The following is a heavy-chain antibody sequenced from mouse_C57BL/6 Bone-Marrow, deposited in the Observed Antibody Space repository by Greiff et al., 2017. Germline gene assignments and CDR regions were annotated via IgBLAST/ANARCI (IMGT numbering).Heavy chain of an antibody. CDR2: IYPGSGNT. J-gene: IGHJ3*01. CDR1: GYTFTDYY. V-gene: IGHV1-76*01. CDR3: ARRGWYGSGFAD. D-gene: IGHD1-1*02. Sequence: QVQLQQSGAELVRPGASVKLSCKASGYTFTDYYINWVKQRPGQGLEWIARIYPGSGNTDYNKKFKGKATLTAEKSSSTAYMQLSSLTSEDSAVYFYARRGWYGSGFADWGQGTLVTVSA.